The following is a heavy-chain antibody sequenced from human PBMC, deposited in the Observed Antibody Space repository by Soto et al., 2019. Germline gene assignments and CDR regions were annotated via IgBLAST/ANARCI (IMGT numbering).Heavy chain of an antibody. CDR2: IYYSGSA. CDR1: GGSISHYY. D-gene: IGHD6-13*01. J-gene: IGHJ2*01. Sequence: QVQLQESGPGLVKPSETLSLTCTVSGGSISHYYWSWIRQPPGKGLEWIGYIYYSGSANYNSSLKSRVIIXXDXSXXQFSLKLSSVTAADTAVYFCARGGSSWSGAWYFDLWGRGTLVTVSS. V-gene: IGHV4-59*01. CDR3: ARGGSSWSGAWYFDL.